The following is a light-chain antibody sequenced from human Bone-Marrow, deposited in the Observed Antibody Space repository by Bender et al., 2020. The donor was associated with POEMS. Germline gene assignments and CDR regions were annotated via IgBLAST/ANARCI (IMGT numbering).Light chain of an antibody. CDR2: ADS. V-gene: IGLV3-21*02. Sequence: SYVLTQPPSVSVAPSQTATITCGGDNIGLKSVHWYQQRPGQAPVLVVYADSDRPSGVPERFSGSNSGNAATLTITRVEAGDEADYYCQVWDVMTYQGVFGTGTRLTVL. CDR1: NIGLKS. J-gene: IGLJ1*01. CDR3: QVWDVMTYQGV.